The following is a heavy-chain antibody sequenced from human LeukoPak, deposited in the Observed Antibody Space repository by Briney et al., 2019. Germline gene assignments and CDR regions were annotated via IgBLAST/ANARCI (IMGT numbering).Heavy chain of an antibody. D-gene: IGHD1-26*01. V-gene: IGHV4-59*01. Sequence: PSETLSLTCTVSGDSISSYYWTWIRQPPGKGLEWIRYIYYSGTTNYNPSLKSRVSISLDTSKNQFSLKLSSVTAADTAVYYCASGRPLGCGYWGQGTLVTVSS. J-gene: IGHJ4*02. CDR1: GDSISSYY. CDR2: IYYSGTT. CDR3: ASGRPLGCGY.